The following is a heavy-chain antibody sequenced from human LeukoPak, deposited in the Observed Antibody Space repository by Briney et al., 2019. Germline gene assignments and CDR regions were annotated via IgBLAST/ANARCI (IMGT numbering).Heavy chain of an antibody. J-gene: IGHJ3*02. V-gene: IGHV3-9*01. CDR1: GFTFDDYA. CDR3: AKDILGIAAAGISGAFDI. Sequence: GRSLRLSCAASGFTFDDYAMHWVRQAPGKGLEWVSGISWNSGSIGYADSVKGRFTISRDNAKNSLYLQVNSLRAEDTALYYCAKDILGIAAAGISGAFDIWGQGTMVTVSS. CDR2: ISWNSGSI. D-gene: IGHD6-13*01.